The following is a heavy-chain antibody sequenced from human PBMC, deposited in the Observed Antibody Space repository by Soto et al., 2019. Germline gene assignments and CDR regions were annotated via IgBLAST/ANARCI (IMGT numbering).Heavy chain of an antibody. J-gene: IGHJ6*03. D-gene: IGHD1-7*01. V-gene: IGHV1-69*04. Sequence: GASVKVSCKASGGTFSSYTISWVRQAPGQGLEWMGRIIPILGIANYAQKIQVRVTITADKSTITAYMELSSLRSEDTAVYYCARDSRPPLLELGGFGPYYYYMDVWGKGTTVTVSS. CDR3: ARDSRPPLLELGGFGPYYYYMDV. CDR2: IIPILGIA. CDR1: GGTFSSYT.